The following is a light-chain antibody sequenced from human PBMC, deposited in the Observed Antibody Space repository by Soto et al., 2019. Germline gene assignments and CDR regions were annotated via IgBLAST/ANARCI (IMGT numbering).Light chain of an antibody. CDR2: GAS. V-gene: IGKV3-15*01. J-gene: IGKJ2*01. CDR3: QQYHNLPPQFT. CDR1: QSVASN. Sequence: EIVMTQSPASLSVSPGDGATLSCRASQSVASNVAWYQQKPGQGPRLLIHGASTRAAGVPARFSGSGSGTEFTLTISSLQSEDFAVYYCQQYHNLPPQFTCAQGTKLQIK.